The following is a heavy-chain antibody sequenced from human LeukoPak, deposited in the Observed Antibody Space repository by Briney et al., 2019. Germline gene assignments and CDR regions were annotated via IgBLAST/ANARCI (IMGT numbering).Heavy chain of an antibody. CDR1: GGSISSGSYY. J-gene: IGHJ5*02. CDR2: IYSSGST. D-gene: IGHD3-22*01. V-gene: IGHV4-61*02. Sequence: SETLSLTCTVSGGSISSGSYYWNWIRQPAGEGLEWIGRIYSSGSTNYNPSLKSRVTMSVHMSKKQISLKLNSVTAADTAVYYCARESLRHDSTGYFDRWGQGILVTVSS. CDR3: ARESLRHDSTGYFDR.